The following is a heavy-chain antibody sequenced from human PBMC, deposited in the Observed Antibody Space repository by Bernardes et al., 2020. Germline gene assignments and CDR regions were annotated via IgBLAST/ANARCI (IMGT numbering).Heavy chain of an antibody. CDR2: ISGSGRST. J-gene: IGHJ4*02. V-gene: IGHV3-23*01. CDR1: GFTFSSSA. D-gene: IGHD3-9*01. CDR3: AKGALIDDILTALRH. Sequence: GGSLRLSCVASGFTFSSSAMSWVRQAPGKGLQWVSAISGSGRSTYYADSVKGRFTISRDNSKNTLYLQMNSLRAEDTAVYYCAKGALIDDILTALRHWGQGTLVTGSS.